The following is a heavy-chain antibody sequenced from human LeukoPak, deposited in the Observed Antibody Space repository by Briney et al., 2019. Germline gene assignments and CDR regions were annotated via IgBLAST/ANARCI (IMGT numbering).Heavy chain of an antibody. CDR3: TRHGAYGGNSRTSYYYYGMDV. Sequence: GGSLRLSCAASGFTFDDYAMHWVRQAPGKGLEWVSVIYSGGSTYYADSVKGRFTISRDDSKNTAYLQMNSLRTEDTAVYYCTRHGAYGGNSRTSYYYYGMDVWGQGTTVTVSS. J-gene: IGHJ6*02. D-gene: IGHD4-23*01. CDR1: GFTFDDYA. V-gene: IGHV3-23*03. CDR2: IYSGGST.